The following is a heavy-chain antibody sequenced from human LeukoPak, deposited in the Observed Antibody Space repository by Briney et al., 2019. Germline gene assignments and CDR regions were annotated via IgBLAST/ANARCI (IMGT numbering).Heavy chain of an antibody. J-gene: IGHJ4*02. V-gene: IGHV3-23*01. CDR1: GFIFNNYA. CDR2: MSGPDDGT. D-gene: IGHD6-6*01. Sequence: GGSLRLSCVASGFIFNNYAMSWVRQAPGKGLEWVAAMSGPDDGTYHADSVKGRFTISRDNSKNTLYLQMNSLRAEDTAVYYCAKGSAARQFDYWGQGTLVTVSS. CDR3: AKGSAARQFDY.